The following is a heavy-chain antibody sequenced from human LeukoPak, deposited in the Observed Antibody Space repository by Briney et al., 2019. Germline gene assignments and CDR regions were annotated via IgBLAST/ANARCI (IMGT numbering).Heavy chain of an antibody. CDR2: IWYDGSNK. D-gene: IGHD4-17*01. Sequence: PGRSLRLSCAASGFTFSSYGMHWVRQAPGKGLEWVAVIWYDGSNKYYADSVKGRFTISRDSSKNTLYLQMNSLRAEDTAVYYCARVTVTTETYYYYYMDVWGKGTTVTVSS. CDR1: GFTFSSYG. CDR3: ARVTVTTETYYYYYMDV. V-gene: IGHV3-33*01. J-gene: IGHJ6*03.